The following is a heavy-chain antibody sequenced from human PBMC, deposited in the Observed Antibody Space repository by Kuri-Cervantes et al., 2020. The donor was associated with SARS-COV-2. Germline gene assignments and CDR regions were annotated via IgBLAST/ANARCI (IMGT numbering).Heavy chain of an antibody. CDR2: INSDGSST. CDR3: AKAISNYPSYYYYGMDV. CDR1: GFTFSSYW. Sequence: GESLKISCAASGFTFSSYWMHWVRQAPGKGLVWVSRINSDGSSTSYADSVKGRFTISRDNAKNTLYLQMNSLRAEDTAVYYCAKAISNYPSYYYYGMDVWGQGTKVTVSS. J-gene: IGHJ6*02. D-gene: IGHD4-11*01. V-gene: IGHV3-74*01.